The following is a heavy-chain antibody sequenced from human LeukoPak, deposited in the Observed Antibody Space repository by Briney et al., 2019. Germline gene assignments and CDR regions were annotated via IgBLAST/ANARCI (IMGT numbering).Heavy chain of an antibody. CDR2: IIPIFGTA. D-gene: IGHD3-22*01. CDR1: GGTFSSYA. CDR3: AVLHYYDSSGYYKGYYYYGMDV. J-gene: IGHJ6*02. Sequence: GASVKVSCKASGGTFSSYAISWVRQAPGQGLEWMGGIIPIFGTANYAQKFQGRVTITADESTSTAYMELSSLRSEDTAVYYCAVLHYYDSSGYYKGYYYYGMDVWGQGTTVTVSS. V-gene: IGHV1-69*13.